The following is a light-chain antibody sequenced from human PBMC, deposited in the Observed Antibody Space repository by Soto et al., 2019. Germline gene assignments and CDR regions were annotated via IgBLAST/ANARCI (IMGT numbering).Light chain of an antibody. V-gene: IGKV3-20*01. CDR3: QQFSSYPLT. Sequence: EFVLPPSPGTLSLSPVERATPSCSASQTVRNNYLAWYPKKHGQAHRLLIYDESSRATGIPDRFSGGGSGKDFTLTISRLEPEEVAVDYCQQFSSYPLTVGGGNKVDIK. CDR2: DES. CDR1: QTVRNNY. J-gene: IGKJ4*01.